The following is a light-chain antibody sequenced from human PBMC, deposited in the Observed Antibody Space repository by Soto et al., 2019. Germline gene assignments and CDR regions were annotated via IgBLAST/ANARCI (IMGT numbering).Light chain of an antibody. J-gene: IGLJ1*01. V-gene: IGLV2-14*01. Sequence: QSALTQPASVSGSPGQSITISCTGTSGDVGGYNYVSWYQQQSGKAPKLIIHEVSNRPSGVSNRFSGSKSGNTASLTISGLQAEDEADYYCDSYTSSRAYVFGIGTKVTVL. CDR3: DSYTSSRAYV. CDR1: SGDVGGYNY. CDR2: EVS.